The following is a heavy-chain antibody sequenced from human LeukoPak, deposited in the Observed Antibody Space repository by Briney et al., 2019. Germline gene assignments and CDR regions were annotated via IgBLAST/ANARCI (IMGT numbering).Heavy chain of an antibody. CDR2: IIPIFGTA. Sequence: ASVKVSCKATGGTFSSYAISWVRRAPGQGLEWMGGIIPIFGTANYAQKFQGRVTITADKSTSTAYMELSSLRSEDTAVYYCARADPSRGLYYYYGMDVWGKGTTVTVSS. V-gene: IGHV1-69*06. CDR3: ARADPSRGLYYYYGMDV. D-gene: IGHD2-2*01. J-gene: IGHJ6*04. CDR1: GGTFSSYA.